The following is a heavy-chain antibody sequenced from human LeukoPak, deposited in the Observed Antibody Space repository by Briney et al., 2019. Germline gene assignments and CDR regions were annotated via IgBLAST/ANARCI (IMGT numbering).Heavy chain of an antibody. Sequence: SETLSLTCAVYGGSFSGYYWSWIRQPPGKGLEWIGEINHSGSTNYNPSLKSRVTISVDTSKNQFSLKLSSVTAADTAVYYCARVSSGYYRRNYYYYYMDVWGKGTTVTVSS. CDR2: INHSGST. D-gene: IGHD3-22*01. CDR1: GGSFSGYY. CDR3: ARVSSGYYRRNYYYYYMDV. J-gene: IGHJ6*03. V-gene: IGHV4-34*01.